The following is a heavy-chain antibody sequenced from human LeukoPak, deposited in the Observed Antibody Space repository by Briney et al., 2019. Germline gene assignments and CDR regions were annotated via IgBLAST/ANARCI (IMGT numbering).Heavy chain of an antibody. J-gene: IGHJ4*02. CDR1: GFTFSSYW. D-gene: IGHD3-22*01. Sequence: GGSLRLSCAASGFTFSSYWMSWVRQAPGKGLEWVANIKQDGSEKYYVDSVKGRFTISRDNAKNSLYLQMNSLRAEDTAVYYCARDKYYYDSSGYYGTNGGFDYWGQGTLVTVSS. CDR2: IKQDGSEK. CDR3: ARDKYYYDSSGYYGTNGGFDY. V-gene: IGHV3-7*01.